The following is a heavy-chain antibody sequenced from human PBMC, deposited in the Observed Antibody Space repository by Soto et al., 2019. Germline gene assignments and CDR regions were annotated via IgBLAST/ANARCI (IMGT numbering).Heavy chain of an antibody. Sequence: GSLRLSCATSDFTFRNSWINWVRQAPGKGLEWVANIKPDGGATNYVDSVKGRFTISRDNVRNSASLQMNSLRVEDTAVYFCFGGNGGPQWGQGTLVTVSS. V-gene: IGHV3-7*03. CDR3: FGGNGGPQ. CDR2: IKPDGGAT. CDR1: DFTFRNSW. J-gene: IGHJ4*02. D-gene: IGHD3-16*01.